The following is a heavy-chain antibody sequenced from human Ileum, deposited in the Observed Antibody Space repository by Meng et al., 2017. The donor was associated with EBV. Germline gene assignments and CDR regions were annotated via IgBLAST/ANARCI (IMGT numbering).Heavy chain of an antibody. CDR1: GDSISSNNW. CDR2: IYHSGST. Sequence: QVKLQESAPGLVKPSGTLSLTCVVSGDSISSNNWWSWVRQPPGKGLEWIGEIYHSGSTNYNPSFKSRVTMSVDKSKNQISLNLSSVTAADTAVYYCASGRDYAWHSWGRGTLVTVSS. D-gene: IGHD4-17*01. J-gene: IGHJ4*02. V-gene: IGHV4-4*02. CDR3: ASGRDYAWHS.